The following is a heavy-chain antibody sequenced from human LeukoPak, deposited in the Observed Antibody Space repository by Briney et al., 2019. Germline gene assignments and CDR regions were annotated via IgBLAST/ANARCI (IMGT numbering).Heavy chain of an antibody. CDR3: ARADSSGYHYYFDY. V-gene: IGHV3-30-3*01. Sequence: GGSLRLSCAASGFTFSSYAMHWVRQAPGKGLEWVAVISYDGSNKYYADSVKGRFTISRDNSKNTLYLQMNSLRAEDTAVYYCARADSSGYHYYFDYWGQGTLVTVSS. J-gene: IGHJ4*02. D-gene: IGHD3-22*01. CDR2: ISYDGSNK. CDR1: GFTFSSYA.